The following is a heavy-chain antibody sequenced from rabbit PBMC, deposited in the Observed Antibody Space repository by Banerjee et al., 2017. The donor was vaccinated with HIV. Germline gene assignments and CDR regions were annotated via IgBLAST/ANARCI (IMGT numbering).Heavy chain of an antibody. CDR3: GRDRDGDAGYGSLAL. J-gene: IGHJ4*01. Sequence: PGKGLEWITCIYPGSIGSTYYASWAKGRFTISKASSTTVTLQMTSLTVADTATYFCGRDRDGDAGYGSLALWGPGTLVTVS. D-gene: IGHD6-1*01. V-gene: IGHV1S40*01. CDR2: IYPGSIGST.